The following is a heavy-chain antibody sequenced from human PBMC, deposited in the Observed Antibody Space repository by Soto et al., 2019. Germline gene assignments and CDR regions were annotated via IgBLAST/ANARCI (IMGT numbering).Heavy chain of an antibody. CDR3: ARGRDQPPVGLYFDS. Sequence: QVQLVQSGAEVKKPGSSVKVSCKASGDAFTNYIFDWVRQAPGQGLEWMGGIIPMFGTPKYAQTFQDRGTISADVSTGTAYLELTSLRFDDTAVYYCARGRDQPPVGLYFDSWGEETRVTVSS. V-gene: IGHV1-69*01. CDR2: IIPMFGTP. J-gene: IGHJ4*02. CDR1: GDAFTNYI. D-gene: IGHD1-26*01.